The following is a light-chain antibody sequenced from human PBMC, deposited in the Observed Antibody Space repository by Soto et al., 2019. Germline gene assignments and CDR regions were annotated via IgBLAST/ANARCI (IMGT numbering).Light chain of an antibody. CDR1: QGISSY. CDR3: QQYYSYPHT. CDR2: AAS. Sequence: AIRMTQSPSSLSASTGDRATITCRASQGISSYLAWYQRKPGKAPHRLIYAASTLHTGVPSRFSGSGSGTDFTLTISCLQSEDFATYYCQQYYSYPHTFGQGTKLEIK. V-gene: IGKV1-8*01. J-gene: IGKJ2*01.